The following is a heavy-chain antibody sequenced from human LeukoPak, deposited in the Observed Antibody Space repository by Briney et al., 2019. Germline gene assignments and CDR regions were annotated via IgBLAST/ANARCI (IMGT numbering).Heavy chain of an antibody. CDR2: INPNSGGA. D-gene: IGHD3-16*01. J-gene: IGHJ6*02. Sequence: GASVKVSCKASGYTFTGYYMHWVRQAPGQGLEWMGWINPNSGGANSAQKFQGRVTMTRDTSISTAYMELRSLRSDDTAVYYCASDRLGEVTGTYYYGMDVWGQGTTVTDSS. CDR3: ASDRLGEVTGTYYYGMDV. V-gene: IGHV1-2*02. CDR1: GYTFTGYY.